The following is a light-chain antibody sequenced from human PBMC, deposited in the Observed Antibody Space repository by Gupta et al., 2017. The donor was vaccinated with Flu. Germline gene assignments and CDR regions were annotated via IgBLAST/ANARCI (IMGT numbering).Light chain of an antibody. CDR3: QQYYSTHT. CDR1: QSVLYSSNNKNY. Sequence: DIVMTQSPDSLAVSLGERATINCKSSQSVLYSSNNKNYLAWYQQKPGQPPKLLIYWASTREYGVPDRFSGSGSGKDFTLTSSGRQDEDVAVYYGQQYYSTHTFGHGTKVDIK. V-gene: IGKV4-1*01. J-gene: IGKJ3*01. CDR2: WAS.